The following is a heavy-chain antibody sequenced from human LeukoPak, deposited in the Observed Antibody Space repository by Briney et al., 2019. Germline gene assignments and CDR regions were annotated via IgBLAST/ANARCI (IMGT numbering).Heavy chain of an antibody. V-gene: IGHV4-34*01. CDR1: GGSFSGYY. CDR3: ARDPDYCSGGSCYPNWFDP. CDR2: INHSGST. D-gene: IGHD2-15*01. Sequence: SETLSLTCAVYGGSFSGYYWSWIRQPPGKGLEWIGEINHSGSTNYNPSLKSRVTISVDTSKNQFSLKLSSVTAADTAVYYCARDPDYCSGGSCYPNWFDPWGQGTLVTVSS. J-gene: IGHJ5*02.